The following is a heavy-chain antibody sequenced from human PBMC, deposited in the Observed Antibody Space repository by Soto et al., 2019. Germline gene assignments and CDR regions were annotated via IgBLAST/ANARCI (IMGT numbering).Heavy chain of an antibody. D-gene: IGHD5-18*01. CDR2: IYYSGST. CDR3: ARGLVQLWKKRHLETFDY. V-gene: IGHV4-39*01. J-gene: IGHJ4*02. CDR1: GGSISSSSYY. Sequence: SETLSLTCTVSGGSISSSSYYWGWIRQPPGKGLEWIGSIYYSGSTSYNPSLKSRVTISVDTSKNQFSLTLNAVTAADTAVYYCARGLVQLWKKRHLETFDYWGQGTLVTVSS.